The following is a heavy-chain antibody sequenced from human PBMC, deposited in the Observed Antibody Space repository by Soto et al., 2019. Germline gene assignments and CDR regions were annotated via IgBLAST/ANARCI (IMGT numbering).Heavy chain of an antibody. CDR3: AKEGGNYYDSPRMDV. V-gene: IGHV3-23*01. D-gene: IGHD3-22*01. CDR2: ISGSGGST. Sequence: GVLRLSCAASGFTFSSYAMSWVRRAPGKGLEWVSAISGSGGSTYYADSVKGRFTISRDNSKNTLYLQMNSLRAEDTAVYYCAKEGGNYYDSPRMDVWGQGTTVTVSS. J-gene: IGHJ6*02. CDR1: GFTFSSYA.